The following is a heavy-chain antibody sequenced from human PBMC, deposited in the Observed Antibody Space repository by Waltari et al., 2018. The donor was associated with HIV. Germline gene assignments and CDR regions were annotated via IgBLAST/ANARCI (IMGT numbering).Heavy chain of an antibody. CDR3: ALILNPSHPYFDY. Sequence: QVTLKESGPVLVKPAGTLTLTCTVSGFPLSIVRVGVSWIRQPPGKALEWLAHILSNDEKSYRPSLKSRLAALKDSSESQVVLSLTNLDPEDTATKYGALILNPSHPYFDYWVPGTQVTVSS. CDR1: GFPLSIVRVG. J-gene: IGHJ4*02. V-gene: IGHV2-26*01. CDR2: ILSNDEK.